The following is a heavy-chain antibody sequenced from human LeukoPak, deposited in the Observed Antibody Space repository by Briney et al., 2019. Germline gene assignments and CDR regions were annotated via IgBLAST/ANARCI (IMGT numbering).Heavy chain of an antibody. CDR2: ISPYNGNT. CDR3: AKTSLGRQYFDS. J-gene: IGHJ4*02. CDR1: GYTFRTYG. Sequence: ASVKVSCKASGYTFRTYGITWVRQAPGQGLEWMGWISPYNGNTNYLQKLQGRVTITTDTSTTTAYMELRSLRADDTAMYYCAKTSLGRQYFDSWGQGTLVTVSS. D-gene: IGHD3-16*01. V-gene: IGHV1-18*01.